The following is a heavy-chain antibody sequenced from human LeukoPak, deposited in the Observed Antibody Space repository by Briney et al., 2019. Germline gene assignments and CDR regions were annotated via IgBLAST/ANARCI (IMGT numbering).Heavy chain of an antibody. J-gene: IGHJ5*02. CDR3: ARGRGALWFDP. CDR2: INSDGSST. CDR1: GFTFSSYW. V-gene: IGHV3-74*01. D-gene: IGHD3-10*01. Sequence: GGSLRLSCAASGFTFSSYWMHWVRQAPGKGLVWVSRINSDGSSTSYADSVKGRFTISRDNAKNSLYLQMNSLRAEDTAVYYCARGRGALWFDPWGQGTLVTVSS.